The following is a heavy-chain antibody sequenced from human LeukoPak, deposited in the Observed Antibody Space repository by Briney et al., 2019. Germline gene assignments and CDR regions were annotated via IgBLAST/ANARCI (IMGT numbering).Heavy chain of an antibody. CDR3: ARGKVGYSNGWSAADY. CDR2: ISSGSSTI. V-gene: IGHV3-48*02. D-gene: IGHD6-19*01. Sequence: GGSLRLSCGASGFTFSSYDMNWVRQAPGKGLEWVSYISSGSSTIYYTDSLKGRFTISRDNAKNSLYLQMNSLRDEDTAVYYCARGKVGYSNGWSAADYWGQGTLVTVSS. J-gene: IGHJ4*02. CDR1: GFTFSSYD.